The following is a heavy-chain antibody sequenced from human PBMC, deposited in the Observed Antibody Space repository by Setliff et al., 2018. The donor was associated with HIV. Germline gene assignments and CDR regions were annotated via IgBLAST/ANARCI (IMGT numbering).Heavy chain of an antibody. V-gene: IGHV4-39*07. D-gene: IGHD6-13*01. Sequence: SETLSLTCTVSGGSISSSSYYWGWIRQPPGKGLEWIGSIYHSGSTHYNPSLKSRFTISVDTSKNQFSLKVNSVTAADTAVYYCARGARLLAGYSDRWDYYYMGVWGKGTTVTVSS. CDR2: IYHSGST. J-gene: IGHJ6*03. CDR3: ARGARLLAGYSDRWDYYYMGV. CDR1: GGSISSSSYY.